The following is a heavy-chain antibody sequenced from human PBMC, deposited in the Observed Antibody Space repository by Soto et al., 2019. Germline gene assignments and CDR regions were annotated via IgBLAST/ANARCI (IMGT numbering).Heavy chain of an antibody. Sequence: SETLSLTCTVSGGSISSNYWTWIRQPPGKGLEWIGYVYNSGSTNYNPSLKSRVTISEDTSKSQFSLKVNSMTAADTAVYYCARYRREAVAGYTLDNWGQGXLVTSPQ. CDR2: VYNSGST. V-gene: IGHV4-59*01. J-gene: IGHJ4*02. D-gene: IGHD6-13*01. CDR3: ARYRREAVAGYTLDN. CDR1: GGSISSNY.